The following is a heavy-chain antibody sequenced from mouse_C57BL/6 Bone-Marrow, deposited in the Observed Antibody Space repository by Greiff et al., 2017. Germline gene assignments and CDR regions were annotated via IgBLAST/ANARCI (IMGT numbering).Heavy chain of an antibody. CDR1: GFNIKDDY. D-gene: IGHD2-3*01. CDR2: IDPENGDT. Sequence: EVQLQQSGAELVRPGASVKLSCTASGFNIKDDYMHWVKQRPEQGLEWIGWIDPENGDTEYASKFQGKATITADTSSTTAYLQLSSLTSEDTSVYYCTTMMFDYWGQGTTLTVSS. CDR3: TTMMFDY. J-gene: IGHJ2*01. V-gene: IGHV14-4*01.